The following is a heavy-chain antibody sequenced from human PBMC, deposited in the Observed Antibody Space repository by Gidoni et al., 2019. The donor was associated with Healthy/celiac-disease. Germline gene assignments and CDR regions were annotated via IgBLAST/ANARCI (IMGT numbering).Heavy chain of an antibody. J-gene: IGHJ3*02. V-gene: IGHV3-23*01. CDR3: AKPYDSSGKDPHDAFDI. D-gene: IGHD3-22*01. Sequence: EVQLLESGGGLVQPGGSLRLSCAASGFTFSSYAMSWVRQAPGKGLGWVSAISGSGGSTYYADSVKGRFTISRDNSKNTLYLQMNSLRAEDTAVYYCAKPYDSSGKDPHDAFDIWGQGTMVTVSS. CDR2: ISGSGGST. CDR1: GFTFSSYA.